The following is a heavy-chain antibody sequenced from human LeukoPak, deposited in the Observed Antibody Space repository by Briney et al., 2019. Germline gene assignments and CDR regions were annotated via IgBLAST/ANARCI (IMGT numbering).Heavy chain of an antibody. V-gene: IGHV3-30*02. Sequence: PGGSLRLSCAASGFTFSSYGMHWVRQAPGKGLEWVAFIRYDGNNKYYADSVKGRFTISRDNSKNTLYLQMNSLRAEDTAVYYCAKDGETTTGGFDPRGQGTLVSVSS. CDR1: GFTFSSYG. CDR2: IRYDGNNK. J-gene: IGHJ5*02. D-gene: IGHD1-1*01. CDR3: AKDGETTTGGFDP.